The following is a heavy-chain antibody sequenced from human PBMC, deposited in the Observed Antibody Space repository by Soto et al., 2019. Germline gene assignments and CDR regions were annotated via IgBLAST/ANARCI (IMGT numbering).Heavy chain of an antibody. CDR3: AKVPTIVVVHHGDY. Sequence: ASVKVSCKASGYTFTSYDINWVRQATGQGLEWMGWMNPNSGNTGYAQKFQGRVTMTRNTSISTAYMELNSLRAEDTALYYCAKVPTIVVVHHGDYWGQGTLVTVSS. J-gene: IGHJ4*02. CDR2: MNPNSGNT. CDR1: GYTFTSYD. V-gene: IGHV1-8*01. D-gene: IGHD3-22*01.